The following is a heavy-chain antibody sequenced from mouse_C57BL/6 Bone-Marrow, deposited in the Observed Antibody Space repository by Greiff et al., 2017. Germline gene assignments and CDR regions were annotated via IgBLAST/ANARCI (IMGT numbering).Heavy chain of an antibody. V-gene: IGHV5-2*01. J-gene: IGHJ2*01. D-gene: IGHD2-4*01. CDR1: EYEFPSHD. CDR3: ARHESTMITPYYVDY. Sequence: EVKVVESGGGLVQPGESLKLSCESNEYEFPSHDMSWVRKTPEKRLELVAAINSDGGSTYYPDTMERRFIISRDNTKKTLYLQMSSLRSEDTALYYCARHESTMITPYYVDYWGQGTTLTVSS. CDR2: INSDGGST.